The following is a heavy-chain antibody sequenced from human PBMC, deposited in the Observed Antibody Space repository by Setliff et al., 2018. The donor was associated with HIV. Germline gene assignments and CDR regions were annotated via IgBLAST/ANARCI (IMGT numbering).Heavy chain of an antibody. J-gene: IGHJ3*02. Sequence: PGGSLRLSCAASGFTFSDYYMSWIRQAPGKGLEWVSYISSSGSTIYYADSVKGRFTISRDNAKNSLYLQMNSLRAEDTAVYYCARDQYSCGGDCYPLDAFDIWGQGTMVTVSS. V-gene: IGHV3-11*01. CDR2: ISSSGSTI. D-gene: IGHD2-21*02. CDR1: GFTFSDYY. CDR3: ARDQYSCGGDCYPLDAFDI.